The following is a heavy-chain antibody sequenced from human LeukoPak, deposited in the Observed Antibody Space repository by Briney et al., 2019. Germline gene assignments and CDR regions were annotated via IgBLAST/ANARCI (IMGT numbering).Heavy chain of an antibody. J-gene: IGHJ4*02. D-gene: IGHD3-22*01. Sequence: GGSLRLSCAASGFTFSSYGMTWVRQAPGKGLEWVSWISSSSTYISYADSVKGRFTISRDDAGNSLYLHMNSPRAEDTAVYYCARVGAYYDSSGYSPIDYWGQGTLVTVSS. CDR3: ARVGAYYDSSGYSPIDY. CDR1: GFTFSSYG. CDR2: ISSSSTYI. V-gene: IGHV3-21*01.